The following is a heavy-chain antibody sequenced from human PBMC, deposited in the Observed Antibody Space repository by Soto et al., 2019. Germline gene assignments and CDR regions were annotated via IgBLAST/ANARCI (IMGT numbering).Heavy chain of an antibody. D-gene: IGHD7-27*01. V-gene: IGHV3-21*01. CDR2: TSTSSTHI. Sequence: GGSLRLSCAASGFTFSSYSMNWVRQAPGKGLEWVSSTSTSSTHIYYADSVQGRFTISRDNAKNSLYLQMNSLRAEDTAVYYCALGTGGGVFDYWGQGTLVTVSS. CDR3: ALGTGGGVFDY. J-gene: IGHJ4*02. CDR1: GFTFSSYS.